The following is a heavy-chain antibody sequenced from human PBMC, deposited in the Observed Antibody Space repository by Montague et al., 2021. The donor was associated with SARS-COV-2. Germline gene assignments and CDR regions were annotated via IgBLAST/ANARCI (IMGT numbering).Heavy chain of an antibody. CDR2: IRADGTTT. CDR3: VRAFSNSFKWFDP. J-gene: IGHJ5*02. D-gene: IGHD6-13*01. CDR1: GFTFSAYW. Sequence: SLRLSWAASGFTFSAYWMHWFRQAPGQGLEWVARIRADGTTTNYADSVKGRFTISRDNAQDTVYLHMTTLTAEDTAVYYCVRAFSNSFKWFDPWGQGTLVTVSS. V-gene: IGHV3-74*01.